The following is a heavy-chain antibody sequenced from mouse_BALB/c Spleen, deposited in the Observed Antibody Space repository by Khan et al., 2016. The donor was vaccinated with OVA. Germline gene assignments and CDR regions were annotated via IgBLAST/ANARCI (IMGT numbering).Heavy chain of an antibody. D-gene: IGHD2-12*01. Sequence: VQLQESGPGLVVPSQSLSITCTVSGFSLSSNGVSWVRQPPGKGLEWLGVIWGDGSTNYHSTLKSRLIISKDNSKSQVFLKLNSLQTDDTAKYXCAKFTSYYYAMDYWGQGTSVTVSS. V-gene: IGHV2-3*01. J-gene: IGHJ4*01. CDR2: IWGDGST. CDR1: GFSLSSNG. CDR3: AKFTSYYYAMDY.